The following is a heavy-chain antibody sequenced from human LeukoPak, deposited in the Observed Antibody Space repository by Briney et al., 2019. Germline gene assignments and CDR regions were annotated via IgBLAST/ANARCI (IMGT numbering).Heavy chain of an antibody. CDR3: ARDQDYYGSGDY. CDR2: MNPNSGNT. V-gene: IGHV1-8*01. Sequence: ASVKVSCKASGYTFTSYDINWVRQATGQGLEWMGWMNPNSGNTGYAQKFQGRVTITADKSTSTAYMELSSLRSEDTAVYYCARDQDYYGSGDYWGQGTLVTVSS. CDR1: GYTFTSYD. J-gene: IGHJ4*02. D-gene: IGHD3-10*01.